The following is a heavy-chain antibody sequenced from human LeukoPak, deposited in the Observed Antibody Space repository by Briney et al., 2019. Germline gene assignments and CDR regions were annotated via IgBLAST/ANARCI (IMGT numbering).Heavy chain of an antibody. D-gene: IGHD3-10*01. Sequence: GGSLRLSCAASGFTFSSYSMNWVRQAPGKGLEWVSSISSSSSYIYYADSVKGRFTISRDNAKNPLFLQMNSLRAEDTAVYYCARDYGSGSYFNAYYYYYMDVWGKGTTVTVSS. J-gene: IGHJ6*03. CDR1: GFTFSSYS. CDR2: ISSSSSYI. CDR3: ARDYGSGSYFNAYYYYYMDV. V-gene: IGHV3-21*01.